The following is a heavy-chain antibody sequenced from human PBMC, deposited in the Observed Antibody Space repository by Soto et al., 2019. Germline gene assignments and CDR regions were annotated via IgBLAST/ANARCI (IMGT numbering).Heavy chain of an antibody. V-gene: IGHV3-9*01. J-gene: IGHJ4*02. D-gene: IGHD3-10*01. Sequence: GGSLRLSCAASGFTFDDYAMHWVRQAPGKGLERVSGISWNSGSIGYADSAKGRFTISRDNAKNSLYLQMNSLRAEDTAVYYCSRDSDYYGSGTPLSNFDYWGQGILVTVSS. CDR2: ISWNSGSI. CDR3: SRDSDYYGSGTPLSNFDY. CDR1: GFTFDDYA.